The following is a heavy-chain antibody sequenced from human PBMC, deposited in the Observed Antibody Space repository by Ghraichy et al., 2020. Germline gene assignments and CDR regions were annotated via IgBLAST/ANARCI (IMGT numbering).Heavy chain of an antibody. CDR2: ISGSGGST. CDR3: AKDFVGSGYYEAPGRFDY. Sequence: GGSLRLSCAASGFTFSSYAMSWVRQAPGKGLEWVSAISGSGGSTYYADSVKGRFTISRDNSKNTLYLQMNSLRAEDTAVYYCAKDFVGSGYYEAPGRFDYWGQGTLVTVSS. D-gene: IGHD3-22*01. CDR1: GFTFSSYA. J-gene: IGHJ4*02. V-gene: IGHV3-23*01.